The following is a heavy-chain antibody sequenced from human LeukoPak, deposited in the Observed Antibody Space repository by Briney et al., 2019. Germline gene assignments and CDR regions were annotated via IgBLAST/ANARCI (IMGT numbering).Heavy chain of an antibody. J-gene: IGHJ4*02. CDR3: ARDTSGYISVDY. Sequence: GGSLRLSCAASGFTFSSYAMSWVRQAPGKGLEWVSAISASGGSTYYADSVKGRFTISRDNAKNSLYLQMNSLRAEDTAVYYCARDTSGYISVDYWGQGTLVTVSS. D-gene: IGHD3-3*01. CDR2: ISASGGST. V-gene: IGHV3-23*01. CDR1: GFTFSSYA.